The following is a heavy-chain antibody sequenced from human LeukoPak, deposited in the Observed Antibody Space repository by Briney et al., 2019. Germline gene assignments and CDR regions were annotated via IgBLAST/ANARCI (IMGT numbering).Heavy chain of an antibody. V-gene: IGHV4-59*01. Sequence: PSETLSLTCSVSGDSISNYYWSWIRQPPGKGLEWIGYISYSGTTNYNPSLKSRVTISVDTSKNQFSLKLSSVTAADTAVYYCAREVGPLAGHSWLDPWGQGTLVTV. CDR1: GDSISNYY. J-gene: IGHJ5*02. CDR3: AREVGPLAGHSWLDP. CDR2: ISYSGTT. D-gene: IGHD6-19*01.